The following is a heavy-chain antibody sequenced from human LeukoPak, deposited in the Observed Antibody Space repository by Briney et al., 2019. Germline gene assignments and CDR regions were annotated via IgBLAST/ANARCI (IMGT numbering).Heavy chain of an antibody. J-gene: IGHJ5*02. CDR3: ARDYVWGSYRYNDAWFDP. CDR2: IYYSGST. D-gene: IGHD3-16*02. V-gene: IGHV4-59*01. CDR1: GGSISSYY. Sequence: SETLSLTCTVSGGSISSYYWSWIRQPPGKGLEWIGYIYYSGSTNYNPSLKSRVTISVDTSKNQFSLKLSSVTAADTAVYYCARDYVWGSYRYNDAWFDPWAREPWSPSPQ.